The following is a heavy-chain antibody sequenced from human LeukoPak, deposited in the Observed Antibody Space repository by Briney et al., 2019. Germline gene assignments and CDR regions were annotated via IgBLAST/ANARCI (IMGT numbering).Heavy chain of an antibody. CDR2: VTPSGDPT. CDR3: AKDSGWIQFIE. V-gene: IGHV3-23*01. J-gene: IGHJ4*02. CDR1: GFTFSNAW. Sequence: GGSLRLSCAASGFTFSNAWMSWVRQAPGKGLEWVAGVTPSGDPTYYADSVKGRFIISRDNSKTTMYLQMNSLRAEDTGVYYCAKDSGWIQFIEWGQGTSVTVSS. D-gene: IGHD5-24*01.